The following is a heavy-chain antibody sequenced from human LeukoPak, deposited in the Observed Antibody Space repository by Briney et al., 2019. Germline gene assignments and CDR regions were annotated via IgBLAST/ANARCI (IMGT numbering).Heavy chain of an antibody. Sequence: ASVKVSCMASGYTFSDYFVHWVRQAPGQGLEWMGWINPKSGVTKYIQKFQGRVTIVRDTATSTVYMDLSSLTSDDTAVYYCARGWGSLYYFDFWGQGTLVTVSS. V-gene: IGHV1-2*02. J-gene: IGHJ4*02. CDR3: ARGWGSLYYFDF. D-gene: IGHD3-16*01. CDR2: INPKSGVT. CDR1: GYTFSDYF.